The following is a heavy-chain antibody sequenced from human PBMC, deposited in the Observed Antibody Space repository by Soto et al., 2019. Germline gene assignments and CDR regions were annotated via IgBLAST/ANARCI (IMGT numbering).Heavy chain of an antibody. CDR2: ISYDGSNK. V-gene: IGHV3-30*18. Sequence: GGSLRLSCAASGFTFSSYGMHWVRQAPGKGLEWVAVISYDGSNKYYADSVEGRFTISRDNSKNTLYLQMNSLRAEDTAVYYCAKDGIRSGFDYWGQGTLVTVSS. D-gene: IGHD2-15*01. J-gene: IGHJ4*02. CDR1: GFTFSSYG. CDR3: AKDGIRSGFDY.